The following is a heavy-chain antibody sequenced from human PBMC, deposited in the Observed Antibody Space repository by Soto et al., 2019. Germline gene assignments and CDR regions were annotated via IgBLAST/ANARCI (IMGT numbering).Heavy chain of an antibody. CDR3: ARRGVTTTTFDY. Sequence: SETLSLTCTVSGGSISSYYWSWIRQPPGKGLEWIGEINHSGSTNYNPSLKSRVTISVDTSKNQFSLKLSSVTAADTAVYYCARRGVTTTTFDYWGQGTLVTVSS. CDR1: GGSISSYY. CDR2: INHSGST. J-gene: IGHJ4*02. D-gene: IGHD4-4*01. V-gene: IGHV4-34*01.